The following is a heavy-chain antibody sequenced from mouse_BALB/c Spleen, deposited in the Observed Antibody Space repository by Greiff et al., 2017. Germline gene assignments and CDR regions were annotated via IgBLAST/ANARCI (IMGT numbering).Heavy chain of an antibody. D-gene: IGHD2-1*01. CDR1: GYTFTSYW. Sequence: VQLQQSGTVLARPGASVKMSCKASGYTFTSYWMHWVKQRPGQGLEWIGAIYPGNSDTSYNQKFKGKAKLTAVTSTSTAYMELSSLTNEDSAVYYCTRRGNYGGYYAMDYWGQGTSVTVSS. CDR2: IYPGNSDT. CDR3: TRRGNYGGYYAMDY. J-gene: IGHJ4*01. V-gene: IGHV1-5*01.